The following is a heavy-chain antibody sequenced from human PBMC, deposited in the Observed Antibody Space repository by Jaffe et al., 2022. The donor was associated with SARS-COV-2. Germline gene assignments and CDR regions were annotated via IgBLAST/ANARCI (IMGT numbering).Heavy chain of an antibody. CDR2: ITSSNTDI. D-gene: IGHD4-17*01. CDR1: GFSFNTYS. CDR3: ARDAVTTIYYYYYMDV. Sequence: EVYLVESGGGLVKPGGSLRLSCAASGFSFNTYSMNWVRQAPGKGLEWVSSITSSNTDIHYADSVKGRFTISRDNAKNSLYLQMNSLRAEDTAVYYCARDAVTTIYYYYYMDVWGKGTTVTVSS. J-gene: IGHJ6*03. V-gene: IGHV3-21*06.